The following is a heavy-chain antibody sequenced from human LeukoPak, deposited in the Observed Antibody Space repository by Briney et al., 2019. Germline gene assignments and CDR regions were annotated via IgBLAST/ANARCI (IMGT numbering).Heavy chain of an antibody. V-gene: IGHV4-59*08. D-gene: IGHD3-22*01. J-gene: IGHJ4*02. CDR3: ARHPYYYDSSGYYYEAHFDF. CDR1: GGSISSYY. Sequence: SETLSLTCTVSGGSISSYYWSWIRQPPGKGLEWIGYIYNSESTNYNPSLKSRVTISGDMSRNQVSLKLRSVTAADSAVYYCARHPYYYDSSGYYYEAHFDFWGQGTLVTVSS. CDR2: IYNSEST.